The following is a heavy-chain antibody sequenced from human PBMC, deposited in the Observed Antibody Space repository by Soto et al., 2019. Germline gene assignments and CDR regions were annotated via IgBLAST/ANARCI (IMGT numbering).Heavy chain of an antibody. CDR3: TRAQYDFWSGYPYNWFDP. CDR2: FRSKAYGGTT. V-gene: IGHV3-49*03. CDR1: GFTFGDYA. J-gene: IGHJ5*02. Sequence: GGSLRLSCTASGFTFGDYAMSWFRQAPGKGLEWVGFFRSKAYGGTTEYAASVKGRFTISRDDSKSIAYLQMNSLKTEDTAVYYCTRAQYDFWSGYPYNWFDPWGQGTLVTVSS. D-gene: IGHD3-3*01.